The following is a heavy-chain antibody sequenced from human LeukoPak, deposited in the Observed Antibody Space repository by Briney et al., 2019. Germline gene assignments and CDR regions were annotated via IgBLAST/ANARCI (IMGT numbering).Heavy chain of an antibody. V-gene: IGHV3-23*01. CDR2: ISGNGGST. CDR3: AKDQDFRYSSGWYYRPYNWFDP. Sequence: GGSLRLSCAASGFTFSSYAMSWVRQAPGKGLEWVSAISGNGGSTYYADSVKGRFTISRDNSKNTLYLQMNSLRAEDTAVYYCAKDQDFRYSSGWYYRPYNWFDPWGQGTLVTVSS. CDR1: GFTFSSYA. J-gene: IGHJ5*02. D-gene: IGHD6-19*01.